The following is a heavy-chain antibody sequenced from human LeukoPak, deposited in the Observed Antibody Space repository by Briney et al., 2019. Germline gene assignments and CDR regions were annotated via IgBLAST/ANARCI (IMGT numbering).Heavy chain of an antibody. J-gene: IGHJ4*02. CDR1: GFTFSSYG. D-gene: IGHD6-13*01. Sequence: GRSLRLSCAASGFTFSSYGMHWVRQAPGKGLEWVAVISYDGSNKYYADSVKGRFTISRDNSKNTLYLQMNSLRAEDTAVYYCAKDYLAAAGKFGRANFDYWGQGTLVTVSS. CDR3: AKDYLAAAGKFGRANFDY. V-gene: IGHV3-30*18. CDR2: ISYDGSNK.